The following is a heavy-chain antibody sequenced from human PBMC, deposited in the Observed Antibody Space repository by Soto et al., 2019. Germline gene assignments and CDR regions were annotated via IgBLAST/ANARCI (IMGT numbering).Heavy chain of an antibody. J-gene: IGHJ4*02. CDR1: GFPFSSYA. CDR2: ISGSGGST. V-gene: IGHV3-23*01. Sequence: GGSLRLSCAASGFPFSSYAMSWVRQAPGKGLEWVSAISGSGGSTYYADSVKGRFTISRDNSKNTLYLQMNSLRAEDTAVYYCARTFGVVITYFDYWGQGTLVTVSS. CDR3: ARTFGVVITYFDY. D-gene: IGHD3-3*01.